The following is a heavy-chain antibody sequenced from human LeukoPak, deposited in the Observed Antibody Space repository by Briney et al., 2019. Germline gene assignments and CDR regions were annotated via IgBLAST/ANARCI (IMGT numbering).Heavy chain of an antibody. CDR2: TSHSDSP. Sequence: SETLSLTCSVSGMSITSRHYWGWIRQTPGKGLEWIGSTSHSDSPYYNPSLKSRVTISLDTSRNLFSLKLTSVTAADTAVYFCARDFGETSLPNWFDPWGQGTLVIVSS. J-gene: IGHJ5*02. CDR3: ARDFGETSLPNWFDP. V-gene: IGHV4-38-2*02. CDR1: GMSITSRHY. D-gene: IGHD3-16*01.